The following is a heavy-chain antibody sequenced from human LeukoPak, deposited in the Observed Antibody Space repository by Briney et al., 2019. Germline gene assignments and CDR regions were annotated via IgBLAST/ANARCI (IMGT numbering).Heavy chain of an antibody. CDR2: IYYSGST. CDR1: GGSISSYY. CDR3: ARVTPYYYYMDV. V-gene: IGHV4-59*01. Sequence: SEALSLTCTVSGGSISSYYWSWIRQPPGKGLEWIGYIYYSGSTNYNPSLKSRVTILVDTSRNQFSLKLSSVTAADTAVYYCARVTPYYYYMDVWGKGTTVTVSS. J-gene: IGHJ6*03.